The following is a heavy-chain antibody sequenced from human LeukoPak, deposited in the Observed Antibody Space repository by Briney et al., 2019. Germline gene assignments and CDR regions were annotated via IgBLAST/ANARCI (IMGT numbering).Heavy chain of an antibody. CDR1: GGSIISYY. J-gene: IGHJ4*02. CDR2: IYHTGTT. Sequence: PSETLSLTCSVSGGSIISYYWSWIRQPPGRGLEWIGYIYHTGTTNYNPSLKSRVTISVNTSTNQLSLRLNSVTAADTAVYYCARGSGWCSSSTCYSFDYWGQGSLVAVSS. CDR3: ARGSGWCSSSTCYSFDY. D-gene: IGHD2-2*01. V-gene: IGHV4-59*01.